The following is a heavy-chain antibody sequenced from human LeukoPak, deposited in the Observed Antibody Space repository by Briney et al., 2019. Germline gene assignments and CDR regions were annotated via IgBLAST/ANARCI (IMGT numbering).Heavy chain of an antibody. CDR3: ASGRIQPNLDY. V-gene: IGHV1-18*04. Sequence: GASVKVSCKASGYTFTSYGISWVRQAPGQGLEWMGWISAYNGNTNYAQKLQGRVTMTTDTSTSTAYMELSSLRSEDTAVYYCASGRIQPNLDYWGQGTLVTVSS. J-gene: IGHJ4*02. D-gene: IGHD5-18*01. CDR1: GYTFTSYG. CDR2: ISAYNGNT.